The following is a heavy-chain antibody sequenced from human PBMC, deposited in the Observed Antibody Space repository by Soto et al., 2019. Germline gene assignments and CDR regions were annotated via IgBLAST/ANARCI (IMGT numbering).Heavy chain of an antibody. CDR1: GGSISSPTW. CDR2: SSHSGST. Sequence: SETLSLTCAVPGGSISSPTWWSWVRQPPGKGLEWIGESSHSGSTNYNPSLKSRATVSLDKSKNQFSLKLSSVTAADTAVYYCASLGTTVTSFDYWGQGTLVTVSS. D-gene: IGHD4-4*01. J-gene: IGHJ4*02. V-gene: IGHV4-4*02. CDR3: ASLGTTVTSFDY.